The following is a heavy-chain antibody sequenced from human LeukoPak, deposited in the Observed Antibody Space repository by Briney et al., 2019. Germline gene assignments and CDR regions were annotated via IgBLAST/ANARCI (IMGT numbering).Heavy chain of an antibody. D-gene: IGHD4-17*01. CDR3: AKDRSTDYYMDV. CDR1: GFTFGSYA. CDR2: ISGSGGST. Sequence: SGGSLRLSCAASGFTFGSYAMSWVRQAPGKGLEWVSAISGSGGSTYYADSVKGRFTISRDNSKNTLYLQMNSLRAEDTAVYYCAKDRSTDYYMDVWGKGTTVTVSS. V-gene: IGHV3-23*01. J-gene: IGHJ6*03.